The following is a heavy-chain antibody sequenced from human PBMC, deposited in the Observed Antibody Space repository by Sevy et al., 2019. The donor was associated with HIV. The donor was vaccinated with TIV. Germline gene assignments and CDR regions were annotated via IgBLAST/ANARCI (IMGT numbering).Heavy chain of an antibody. J-gene: IGHJ3*01. CDR2: ISFDGTDK. D-gene: IGHD3-10*01. Sequence: GGSLRLSCVASGFTFSSYPMHWVRQAPGKGLEWVSFISFDGTDKYYADSVKGRFTITRDNSKNTLFLQMNSLRAEDTAFYYCVRETTMLPRGAFDFWGQGTMVTVS. V-gene: IGHV3-30-3*01. CDR1: GFTFSSYP. CDR3: VRETTMLPRGAFDF.